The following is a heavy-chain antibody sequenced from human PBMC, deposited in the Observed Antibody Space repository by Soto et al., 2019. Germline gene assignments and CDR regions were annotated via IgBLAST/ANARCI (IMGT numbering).Heavy chain of an antibody. J-gene: IGHJ5*02. CDR1: GFTFSSYA. D-gene: IGHD3-3*01. V-gene: IGHV3-23*01. CDR2: LSGGGGST. CDR3: ANRERTISPGPAPLNWFDP. Sequence: SLRLSCAASGFTFSSYAMSCVRGAPGKRLEWVSLLSGGGGSTYYADAVRSRFTIFRENSNNTLFPQMNSLSADDTAVCYCANRERTISPGPAPLNWFDPWGQGTLVTVSS.